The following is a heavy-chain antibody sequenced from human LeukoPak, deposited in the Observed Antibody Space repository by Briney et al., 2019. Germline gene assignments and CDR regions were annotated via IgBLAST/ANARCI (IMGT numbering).Heavy chain of an antibody. V-gene: IGHV4-39*07. CDR1: GGSISSSSYY. D-gene: IGHD3-22*01. CDR3: SREVLYYDSSGYSDY. CDR2: IHTSGST. Sequence: PSETLSLTCTVSGGSISSSSYYWGWIRQPPGKGLEWIGRIHTSGSTNYNPSLKSRVTMSVDTSKNQFSLSLSSVTAADTAVYYCSREVLYYDSSGYSDYWGQGTLVTVSS. J-gene: IGHJ4*02.